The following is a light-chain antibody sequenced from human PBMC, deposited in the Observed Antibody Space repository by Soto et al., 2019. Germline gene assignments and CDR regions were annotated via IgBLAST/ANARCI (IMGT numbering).Light chain of an antibody. J-gene: IGKJ2*01. CDR2: DAS. Sequence: DIQMTQSPSTLSASVGDRVTITCRASQSITNCLAWYQQKPGKAPKLLIFDASSLRSGVPSRFSGSGSGTEFTLTLSSLQPENFSTHYCQPQNPYSPYTFGQGTKLEIK. CDR3: QPQNPYSPYT. CDR1: QSITNC. V-gene: IGKV1-5*03.